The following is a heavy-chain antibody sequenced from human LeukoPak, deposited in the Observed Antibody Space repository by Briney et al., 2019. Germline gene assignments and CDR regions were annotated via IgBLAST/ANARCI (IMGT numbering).Heavy chain of an antibody. D-gene: IGHD2-8*01. CDR2: ISWNSGSI. CDR1: GFTFDDYA. V-gene: IGHV3-9*01. CDR3: AAIQDIVLMVYAIEGGQGAFDI. Sequence: GGSLRLSCAASGFTFDDYAMHWVRQAPGKGLEWVSGISWNSGSIGYADSVKGRFTISRDNAKNSLYLQMNSLRAEDTAVYYCAAIQDIVLMVYAIEGGQGAFDIWGQGTMVTVSS. J-gene: IGHJ3*02.